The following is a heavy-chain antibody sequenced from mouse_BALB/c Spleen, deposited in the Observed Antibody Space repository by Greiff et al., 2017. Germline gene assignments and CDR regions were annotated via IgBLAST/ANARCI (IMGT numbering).Heavy chain of an antibody. CDR1: GYTFTSYT. Sequence: VQGVESGAELARPGASVKMSCKASGYTFTSYTMHWVKQRPGQGLEWIGYINPSSGYTEYNQKFKDKTTLTADKSSSTAYMQLSSLTSEDSAVYYCARRNYGSSRDYAMDYWGQGTSVTVSS. V-gene: IGHV1-4*02. CDR3: ARRNYGSSRDYAMDY. J-gene: IGHJ4*01. D-gene: IGHD1-1*01. CDR2: INPSSGYT.